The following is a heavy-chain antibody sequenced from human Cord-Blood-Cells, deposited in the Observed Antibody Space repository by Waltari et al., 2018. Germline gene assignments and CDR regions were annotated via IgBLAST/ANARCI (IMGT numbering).Heavy chain of an antibody. CDR2: INHSVST. CDR3: ARAGADFWSGYYDY. D-gene: IGHD3-3*01. CDR1: GGSFSGYY. V-gene: IGHV4-34*01. Sequence: QVQLQQWGAGLLKPSETLSLTCAVYGGSFSGYYWSWIRQPPGKGLEWIGEINHSVSTNYNPSLKSRVTISVDTSKNQFSLKLSSVTAADTAVYYCARAGADFWSGYYDYWGQGTLVTVSS. J-gene: IGHJ4*02.